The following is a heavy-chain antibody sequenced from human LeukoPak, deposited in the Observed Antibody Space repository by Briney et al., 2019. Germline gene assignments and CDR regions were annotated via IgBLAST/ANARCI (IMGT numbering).Heavy chain of an antibody. J-gene: IGHJ4*02. V-gene: IGHV3-66*01. CDR2: IYSGGST. D-gene: IGHD3-9*01. CDR1: GFTVSSNY. Sequence: PGGSLRLSCAASGFTVSSNYMSWVRQAPGKGLEWVSVIYSGGSTYYADSVKGRFTISRDNSKNTLYLQMNSLRAEDTAVYYCARDGYDILTGHSYFDYWGQGTLVTVSS. CDR3: ARDGYDILTGHSYFDY.